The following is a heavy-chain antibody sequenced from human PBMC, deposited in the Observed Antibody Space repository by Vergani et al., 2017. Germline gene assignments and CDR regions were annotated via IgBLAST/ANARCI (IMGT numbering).Heavy chain of an antibody. CDR1: GGSISSYY. J-gene: IGHJ6*03. CDR2: IYYSGST. D-gene: IGHD3-3*01. CDR3: ARLNPYYDFWSGYYAYYYYYMDV. V-gene: IGHV4-59*01. Sequence: QVQLQESGPGLVKPSETLSLTCTVSGGSISSYYWSWIRQPPGKVLEWIGYIYYSGSTNYNPSLKRRVTISVDTSKNQFSLKLSSVTAADTAVYYCARLNPYYDFWSGYYAYYYYYMDVWGK.